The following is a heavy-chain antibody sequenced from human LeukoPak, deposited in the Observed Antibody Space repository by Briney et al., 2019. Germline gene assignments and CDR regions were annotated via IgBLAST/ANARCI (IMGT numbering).Heavy chain of an antibody. CDR3: ARLRGAFDY. J-gene: IGHJ4*02. Sequence: PSETLSLTCTVSGGSFSNYYWSWIRQPPGKGLECIGYIYYSGSTNYNPSLKSRVTISVDTSKNQFSLRLSSVTAADTAVYYCARLRGAFDYWGQGTLVTVSS. V-gene: IGHV4-59*01. CDR1: GGSFSNYY. D-gene: IGHD3-16*01. CDR2: IYYSGST.